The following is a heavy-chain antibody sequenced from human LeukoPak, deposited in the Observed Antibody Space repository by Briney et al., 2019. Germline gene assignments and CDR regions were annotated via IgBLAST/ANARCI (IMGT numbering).Heavy chain of an antibody. D-gene: IGHD2/OR15-2a*01. J-gene: IGHJ4*02. CDR2: IYTGGST. Sequence: GSLRLSCAASGFTVSSNYMSWVRQAPGKGLEWVSVIYTGGSTYSADSVKGRFTIFRDNSNNTLYLQMNSLRAEDTAVYYCARTQYNRDYFDYWGQGTLVTVSS. V-gene: IGHV3-53*01. CDR3: ARTQYNRDYFDY. CDR1: GFTVSSNY.